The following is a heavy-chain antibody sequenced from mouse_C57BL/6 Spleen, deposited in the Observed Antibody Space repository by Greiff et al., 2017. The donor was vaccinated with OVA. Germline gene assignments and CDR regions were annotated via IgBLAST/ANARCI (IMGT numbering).Heavy chain of an antibody. Sequence: VQLQQSGPELVKPGASVKISCKASGYTFTDYYMNWVKQSHGKSLEWIGDINPNNGGTSYNQKFKGKATLTVDKSSSTAYMELRSLTSEDSAVYYCARVETYYSNSDWYFDVWGTGTTVTVSS. D-gene: IGHD2-5*01. CDR2: INPNNGGT. CDR3: ARVETYYSNSDWYFDV. CDR1: GYTFTDYY. J-gene: IGHJ1*03. V-gene: IGHV1-26*01.